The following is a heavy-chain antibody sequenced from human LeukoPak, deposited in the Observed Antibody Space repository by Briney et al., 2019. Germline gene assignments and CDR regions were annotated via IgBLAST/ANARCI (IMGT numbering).Heavy chain of an antibody. CDR3: AKDRRSSAWNYFDN. V-gene: IGHV3-9*01. CDR1: GFTFDDYA. CDR2: ISWNSGSL. D-gene: IGHD6-19*01. J-gene: IGHJ4*02. Sequence: GGSLRLSCAASGFTFDDYAMHWVRQAPGKGLEWVSGISWNSGSLGYADSVKGRFTISRDNAKNSLYLQMNSLRAEDTALYYCAKDRRSSAWNYFDNWGQGTLVTVSS.